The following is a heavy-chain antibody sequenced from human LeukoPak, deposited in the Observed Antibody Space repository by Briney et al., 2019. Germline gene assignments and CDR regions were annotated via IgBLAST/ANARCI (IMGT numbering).Heavy chain of an antibody. CDR2: LDSGGST. CDR3: ARSLYDASGYHIDF. V-gene: IGHV3-53*01. J-gene: IGHJ4*02. D-gene: IGHD3-22*01. CDR1: GFSVSNDY. Sequence: GGSLRLSCVVSGFSVSNDYMSWVRQAPGKGLEWVSVLDSGGSTYYAESVKGRFTISRDNSKNTLYLQMNSLRAEDTAVYYCARSLYDASGYHIDFWGQGTLVTVSS.